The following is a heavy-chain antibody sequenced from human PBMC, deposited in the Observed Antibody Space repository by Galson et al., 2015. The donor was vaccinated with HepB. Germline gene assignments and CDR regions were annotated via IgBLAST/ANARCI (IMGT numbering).Heavy chain of an antibody. CDR3: ARDSSSSWYEIYYGMDV. Sequence: SVKVSCKASGYTFISYAMHWVRQAPGQRLEWMGWINAGNGNTKYSQKFQGRVTITRDTSASTAYMELSSLRSEDTAVYYCARDSSSSWYEIYYGMDVWGQGTTVIASS. CDR2: INAGNGNT. V-gene: IGHV1-3*01. D-gene: IGHD6-13*01. CDR1: GYTFISYA. J-gene: IGHJ6*02.